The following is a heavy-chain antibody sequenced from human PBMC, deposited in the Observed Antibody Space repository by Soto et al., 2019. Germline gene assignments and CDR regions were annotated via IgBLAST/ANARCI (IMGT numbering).Heavy chain of an antibody. J-gene: IGHJ4*02. CDR2: IHPSGGGP. D-gene: IGHD2-21*02. Sequence: QVQLVQSGAEVKEPGASVKVSCKPSGYTFNTYYLHWVRQAPGQALEWMGVIHPSGGGPTYAQKFLGRVTVTRDTSTSTVFMELSSLRSDDTAVYYCARGGHIAVVTASFDYWGQGTLVTVSS. V-gene: IGHV1-46*02. CDR1: GYTFNTYY. CDR3: ARGGHIAVVTASFDY.